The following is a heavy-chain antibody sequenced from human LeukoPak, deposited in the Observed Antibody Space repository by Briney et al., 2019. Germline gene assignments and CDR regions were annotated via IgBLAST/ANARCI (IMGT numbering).Heavy chain of an antibody. Sequence: SETLSLTCTVSGGSISTGTYYWSWLRQPAGKGLEWLGRLYTSGSTNYNPSLKSRVTISVDPSKNQFSLKLSSVTAADTAVYYCAGLTMVRGVITFDYWGQGTLVTVSS. CDR1: GGSISTGTYY. V-gene: IGHV4-61*02. D-gene: IGHD3-10*01. CDR3: AGLTMVRGVITFDY. CDR2: LYTSGST. J-gene: IGHJ4*02.